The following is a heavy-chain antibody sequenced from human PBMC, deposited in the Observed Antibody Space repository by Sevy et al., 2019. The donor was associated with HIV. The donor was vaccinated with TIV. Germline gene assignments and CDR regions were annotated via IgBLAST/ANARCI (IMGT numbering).Heavy chain of an antibody. CDR2: IWYDGTNK. CDR1: GFTFSSYG. CDR3: AKSVRGSWDAFDI. D-gene: IGHD6-19*01. V-gene: IGHV3-33*06. J-gene: IGHJ3*02. Sequence: GESLKISCAASGFTFSSYGMHWVRQAPGKGLEWVAVIWYDGTNKYYADSVKGRFTISRDNSKNTLYLQMNSLRAEDTAVYYCAKSVRGSWDAFDIRGQGTMVTVSS.